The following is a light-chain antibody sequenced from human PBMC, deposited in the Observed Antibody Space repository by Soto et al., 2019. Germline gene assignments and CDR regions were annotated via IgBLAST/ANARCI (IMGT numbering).Light chain of an antibody. CDR1: QSITKN. V-gene: IGKV1-39*01. J-gene: IGKJ2*01. Sequence: DIQMTQSTGSLSASMGDRVTITCRASQSITKNLNWYQHKPGKAPELLIYQASDSQIGVPSRFSGSGSGTDVALIISGLQPEDFATYFCQQSYSSPYTFGQGTKVEIK. CDR3: QQSYSSPYT. CDR2: QAS.